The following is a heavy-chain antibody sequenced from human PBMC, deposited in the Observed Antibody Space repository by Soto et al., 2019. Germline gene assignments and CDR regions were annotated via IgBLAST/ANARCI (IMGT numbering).Heavy chain of an antibody. Sequence: EVQLVESGGGLVQPGGSLRLSCAASGLTFRNYAMSWVRQAPGKGPEWVSAISGNGVNTYYSDSVRGRFTISRDNSKNTLYLQMNSLRAEDTAIYYCAKDRRYSSGWYWYFDLWGRGTLVTVSS. CDR2: ISGNGVNT. J-gene: IGHJ2*01. CDR1: GLTFRNYA. V-gene: IGHV3-23*04. D-gene: IGHD6-19*01. CDR3: AKDRRYSSGWYWYFDL.